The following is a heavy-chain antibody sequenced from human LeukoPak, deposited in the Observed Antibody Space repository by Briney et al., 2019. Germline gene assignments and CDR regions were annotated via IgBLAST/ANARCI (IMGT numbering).Heavy chain of an antibody. CDR2: INSDGSST. J-gene: IGHJ4*02. CDR1: GFTFSSYW. V-gene: IGHV3-74*01. CDR3: ARVGQQLDVDY. D-gene: IGHD6-13*01. Sequence: GGSLRLSCAASGFTFSSYWMHWVRQAPGKGLVWVSRINSDGSSTSYADSVKGRFTISRDNAKNTLYLQMNSLRAEDTAVYYCARVGQQLDVDYWGQGTLVTVSS.